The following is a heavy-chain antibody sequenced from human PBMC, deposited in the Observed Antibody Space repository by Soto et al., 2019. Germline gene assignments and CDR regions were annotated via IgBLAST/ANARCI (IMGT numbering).Heavy chain of an antibody. CDR1: GFSFGDYY. V-gene: IGHV3-11*01. CDR2: ITSTGGTR. CDR3: ASDVVDGGVRVRGLGY. D-gene: IGHD3-22*01. J-gene: IGHJ4*02. Sequence: QVQLVECGGGLVKPGGSLRLSCAASGFSFGDYYMNWMRQAPGKGLEWVSYITSTGGTRYYADSVKGRFSISRDNAKNSLYLQMNGPRAEDTGVYYCASDVVDGGVRVRGLGYWGQGTLVSVSS.